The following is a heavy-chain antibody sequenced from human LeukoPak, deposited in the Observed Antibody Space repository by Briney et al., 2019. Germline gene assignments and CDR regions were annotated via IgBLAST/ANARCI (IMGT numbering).Heavy chain of an antibody. CDR2: INPNSGGT. CDR1: GYTFTGYY. CDR3: ARSDSDDYGDYFDY. V-gene: IGHV1-2*02. D-gene: IGHD4-17*01. J-gene: IGHJ4*02. Sequence: ASVKVSCKASGYTFTGYYMHWVRQAPGQGLECMGWINPNSGGTNYAQKFQGRVTMTRDTSISTAYMELSRLRSDDTAVYYCARSDSDDYGDYFDYWGQGTLVTVSS.